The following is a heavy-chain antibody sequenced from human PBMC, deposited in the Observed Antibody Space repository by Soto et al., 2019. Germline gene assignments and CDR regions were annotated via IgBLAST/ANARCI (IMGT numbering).Heavy chain of an antibody. CDR3: AEPPDLIAAAGTLSY. V-gene: IGHV3-23*01. D-gene: IGHD6-13*01. J-gene: IGHJ4*02. CDR2: ISGSGGST. CDR1: GFTFSSYA. Sequence: GGSLRLSCAASGFTFSSYAMSWVRQAPGKGLEWVSAISGSGGSTYYAGSVKGRFTISRDNSKNTLYLQMNSLRAEDTAVYYCAEPPDLIAAAGTLSYWGQRTLVTVSS.